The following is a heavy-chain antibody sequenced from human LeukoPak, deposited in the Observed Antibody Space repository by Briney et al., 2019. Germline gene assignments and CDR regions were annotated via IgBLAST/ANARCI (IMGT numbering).Heavy chain of an antibody. Sequence: SETLSLTCTVSGGSISSYYWSWIRQPPGKGLEWIGYIYYRGSTNYNPSLKSRVTISVDTSKNQFSLKLSSVTAVDTAVYFCARSSSSTLWWFDPWGQGILVTVSS. CDR3: ARSSSSTLWWFDP. CDR1: GGSISSYY. V-gene: IGHV4-59*01. J-gene: IGHJ5*02. CDR2: IYYRGST. D-gene: IGHD6-13*01.